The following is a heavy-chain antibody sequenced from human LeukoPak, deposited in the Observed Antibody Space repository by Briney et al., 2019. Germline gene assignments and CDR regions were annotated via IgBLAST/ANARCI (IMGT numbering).Heavy chain of an antibody. Sequence: ASVKVSCKASGYTFTSYYIHWVQQAPGQGLEWMGIISPSGGSTSYAQKFQGRVTMTRDTSTSTVYMELRSLRSEDTAVYYCARTYGDYPNYHFDYWGQGTLVTVSS. D-gene: IGHD4-17*01. J-gene: IGHJ4*02. CDR1: GYTFTSYY. CDR2: ISPSGGST. CDR3: ARTYGDYPNYHFDY. V-gene: IGHV1-46*01.